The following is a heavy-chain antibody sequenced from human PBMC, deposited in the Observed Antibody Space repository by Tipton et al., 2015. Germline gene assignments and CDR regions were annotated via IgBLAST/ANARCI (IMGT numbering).Heavy chain of an antibody. V-gene: IGHV4-59*01. CDR2: VYSSGST. CDR1: GFNFNSYG. D-gene: IGHD1-26*01. CDR3: SRAPPVGGPRGGWLDP. Sequence: LRLSCAASGFNFNSYGMHWVRQHPGKGLEWIGNVYSSGSTYYNPSLKSRVTISADTSKNQFSLKLNSVTAADTAVYYCSRAPPVGGPRGGWLDPWGQGTLVTVSS. J-gene: IGHJ5*02.